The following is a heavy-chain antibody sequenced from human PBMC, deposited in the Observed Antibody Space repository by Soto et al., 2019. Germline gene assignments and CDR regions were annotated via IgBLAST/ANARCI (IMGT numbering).Heavy chain of an antibody. D-gene: IGHD3-10*01. CDR3: AREGKQDRGLPGMDV. Sequence: QVQLVESGGGVVQPGRSLRLSCAASGFTFSSYGMHWVRQAPGKGLEWVAVIWYDGSNKYYADSVKGRFTISRDNSKNTLYLQMNSLRAEDTAVYYCAREGKQDRGLPGMDVWGPGTTVTVSS. J-gene: IGHJ6*02. CDR2: IWYDGSNK. CDR1: GFTFSSYG. V-gene: IGHV3-33*01.